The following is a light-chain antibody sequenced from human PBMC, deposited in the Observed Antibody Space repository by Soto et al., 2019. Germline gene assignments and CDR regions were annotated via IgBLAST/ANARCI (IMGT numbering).Light chain of an antibody. Sequence: EIVLTQSPGTLSLSPGETATLSCRASQSVTSSYIAWYQHNPGQAPRLLIYGASSRATAIPDRFSGSGSGTDFTLTISRLEPEDFAVYYCQQYGSSPITFGQGTRLEIK. CDR2: GAS. V-gene: IGKV3-20*01. J-gene: IGKJ5*01. CDR1: QSVTSSY. CDR3: QQYGSSPIT.